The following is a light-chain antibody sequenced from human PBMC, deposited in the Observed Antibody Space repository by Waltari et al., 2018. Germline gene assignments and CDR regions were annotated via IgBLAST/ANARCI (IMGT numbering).Light chain of an antibody. CDR3: QQRSSWPLT. Sequence: DIVLTQSPVTLSLSPGDRATLSCRASQGVGNSLAWYQLKPGQAPTLLISDAATKAPGTPSRFSGSGSGTDFTLTITYLAPEDFAVYYCQQRSSWPLTFGGGTTVEIK. J-gene: IGKJ4*01. V-gene: IGKV3-11*01. CDR2: DAA. CDR1: QGVGNS.